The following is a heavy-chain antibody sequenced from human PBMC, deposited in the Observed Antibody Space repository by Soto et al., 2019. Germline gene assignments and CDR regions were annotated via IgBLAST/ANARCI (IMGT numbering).Heavy chain of an antibody. CDR3: TTVPGRITIFGVVPYYYGMDV. Sequence: GGSLRLSCAASGFTFSNAWMNWVRQAPGKGLEWVGRIKSKTDGGTTDYAAPVKGRFTISRDDSKNTLYLQMNSLKTEDTAVYYCTTVPGRITIFGVVPYYYGMDVWGQGTTVTVSS. CDR1: GFTFSNAW. J-gene: IGHJ6*02. D-gene: IGHD3-3*01. CDR2: IKSKTDGGTT. V-gene: IGHV3-15*07.